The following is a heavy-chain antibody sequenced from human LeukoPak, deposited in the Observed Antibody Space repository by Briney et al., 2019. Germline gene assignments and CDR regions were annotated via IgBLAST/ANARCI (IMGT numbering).Heavy chain of an antibody. D-gene: IGHD1-26*01. V-gene: IGHV1-2*02. Sequence: ASVKVSCKASGYTFTSYAMNWVRQAPGQGLEWMGWINPNSGGTNYAQKFQGRVTMTRDTSISTAYMELSRLRSDDTAVYYCARDSGSYYPHFDYWGRGTLVTVSS. CDR1: GYTFTSYA. J-gene: IGHJ4*02. CDR2: INPNSGGT. CDR3: ARDSGSYYPHFDY.